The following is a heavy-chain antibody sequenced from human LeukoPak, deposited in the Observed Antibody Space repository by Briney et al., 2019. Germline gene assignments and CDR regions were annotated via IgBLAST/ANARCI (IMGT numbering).Heavy chain of an antibody. CDR3: ARAKRLPLDY. CDR1: GYSFTVYY. Sequence: ASVKVSCKASGYSFTVYYIHWVRQAPGQGLEWLGWIDPNSGVTNYAQKFQGRVAMTRDTSISTAYMELSRLRADDSAVYYCARAKRLPLDYWGQGTLVTVSS. V-gene: IGHV1-2*02. CDR2: IDPNSGVT. D-gene: IGHD1-1*01. J-gene: IGHJ4*02.